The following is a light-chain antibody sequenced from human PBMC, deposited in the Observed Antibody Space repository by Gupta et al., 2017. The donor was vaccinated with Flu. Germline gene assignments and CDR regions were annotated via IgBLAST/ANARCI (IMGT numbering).Light chain of an antibody. CDR2: GTS. CDR3: QQYNSYPLT. Sequence: FHMTESLSSLSASVGDRVTITCRASQDIGSYLAWSQQKPGKAPKFLIYGTSSCQSGVPARFSGSGSGTEFTLTITGLQPEDFAVYYCQQYNSYPLTFGGGTKVEVK. J-gene: IGKJ4*01. CDR1: QDIGSY. V-gene: IGKV1-16*01.